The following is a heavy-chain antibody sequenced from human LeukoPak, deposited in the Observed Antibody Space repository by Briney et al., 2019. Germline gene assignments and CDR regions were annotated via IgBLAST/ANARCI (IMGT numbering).Heavy chain of an antibody. Sequence: SVKVSCKASGGTFSSYAISWVRQAPGQGLEWMGGIIPIFGTANYAQKFQGRATITADESTSTAYMELSSLRSEDTAVYYCARAVYYYDSSGYLYYWGQGTLVAVSS. J-gene: IGHJ4*02. D-gene: IGHD3-22*01. CDR2: IIPIFGTA. V-gene: IGHV1-69*13. CDR3: ARAVYYYDSSGYLYY. CDR1: GGTFSSYA.